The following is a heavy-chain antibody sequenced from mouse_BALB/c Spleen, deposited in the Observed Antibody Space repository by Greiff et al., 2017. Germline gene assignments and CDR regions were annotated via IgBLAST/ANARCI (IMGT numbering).Heavy chain of an antibody. J-gene: IGHJ3*01. D-gene: IGHD2-4*01. CDR3: TRSRVITTMFAY. Sequence: QVQLQQSGAELVKPGASVKLSCKASGYTFTSYYMYWVKQRPGQGLEWIGEINPSNGGTNFNEKFKSKATLTVDKSSSTAYMQLSSLTSEDSAVYYCTRSRVITTMFAYWGQGTLVTVSA. V-gene: IGHV1S81*02. CDR1: GYTFTSYY. CDR2: INPSNGGT.